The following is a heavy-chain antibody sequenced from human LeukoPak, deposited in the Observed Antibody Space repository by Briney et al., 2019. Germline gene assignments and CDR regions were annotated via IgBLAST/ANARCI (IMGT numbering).Heavy chain of an antibody. J-gene: IGHJ4*02. CDR3: ARGGPDLYYFHY. CDR1: GGSFSGYY. V-gene: IGHV4-34*01. Sequence: SETLSPTCAVYGGSFSGYYWSWIRQPPGKGLEWIGGINHSRSTNYNPSLKSRVTISVDTSKNQFSLKLSSVTAADTAVYYCARGGPDLYYFHYGGEGTLVTVSS. CDR2: INHSRST. D-gene: IGHD1-14*01.